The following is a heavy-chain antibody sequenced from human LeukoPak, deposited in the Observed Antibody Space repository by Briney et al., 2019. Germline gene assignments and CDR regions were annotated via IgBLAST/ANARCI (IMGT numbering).Heavy chain of an antibody. J-gene: IGHJ5*02. Sequence: GASVKVSCKASGYTFTSYAMHWVRQAPGQRLEWMGWINAGNGNTKYSQKFQGRVTITRDTSASTAYMELSSPRSEDTAVYYCARKSSITFGGVPWENWFDPWGQGTLVTVSS. CDR1: GYTFTSYA. CDR3: ARKSSITFGGVPWENWFDP. CDR2: INAGNGNT. D-gene: IGHD3-16*01. V-gene: IGHV1-3*01.